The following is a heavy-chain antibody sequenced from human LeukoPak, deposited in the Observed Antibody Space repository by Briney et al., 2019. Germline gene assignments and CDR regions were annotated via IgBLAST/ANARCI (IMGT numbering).Heavy chain of an antibody. V-gene: IGHV4-34*01. J-gene: IGHJ6*03. Sequence: SETLSLTCAVYGGSFSGYYWSWIRQPPGKGLEWIGEINHSGSTNYNPSLKSRVTISVDTSKNQFSLKLSSVTAADTAVYYCARARYSNYVMFYYYYYMDVWGKGTTVTVSS. CDR3: ARARYSNYVMFYYYYYMDV. CDR2: INHSGST. CDR1: GGSFSGYY. D-gene: IGHD4-11*01.